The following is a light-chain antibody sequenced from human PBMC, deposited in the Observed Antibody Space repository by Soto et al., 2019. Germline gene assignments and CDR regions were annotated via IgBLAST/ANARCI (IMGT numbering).Light chain of an antibody. CDR2: MND. Sequence: QTVVTQPPSASGTPGQRLTISCSGSTSNILRNYVYWYRQLPGTAPRLLISMNDQRPSGVPDRFSGSKSGTSASLAISGLRSEDEADYYCASWDDSLSGYVFGTGTKLTVL. CDR3: ASWDDSLSGYV. V-gene: IGLV1-47*01. J-gene: IGLJ1*01. CDR1: TSNILRNY.